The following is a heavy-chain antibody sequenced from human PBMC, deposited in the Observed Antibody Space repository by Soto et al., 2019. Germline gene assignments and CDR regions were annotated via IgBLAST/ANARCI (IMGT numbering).Heavy chain of an antibody. CDR2: ISWNSGSI. V-gene: IGHV3-9*01. CDR1: GFTFDDYA. J-gene: IGHJ6*03. Sequence: GGSLRLSCAASGFTFDDYAMHWVRQAPGKGLEWVSGISWNSGSIGYADSVKGRFTISRDNAKNSLYLQMNSLRAEDTALYYCAKEGTSAARKYYYYYMDVWGKGTTVTVSS. CDR3: AKEGTSAARKYYYYYMDV. D-gene: IGHD6-6*01.